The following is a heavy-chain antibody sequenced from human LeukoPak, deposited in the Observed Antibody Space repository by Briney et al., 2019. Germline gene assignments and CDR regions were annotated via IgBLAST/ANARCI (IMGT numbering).Heavy chain of an antibody. CDR2: INHSGST. V-gene: IGHV4-34*01. CDR1: GGSISSYY. D-gene: IGHD6-13*01. Sequence: SETLSLTCTVSGGSISSYYWGWIRQPPGKGLEWIGEINHSGSTNYNPSLKSRVTISVDTSKNQFSLKLSSVTAADTAVYYCARGEGSSWFVRYFDYWGQGTLVTVSS. CDR3: ARGEGSSWFVRYFDY. J-gene: IGHJ4*02.